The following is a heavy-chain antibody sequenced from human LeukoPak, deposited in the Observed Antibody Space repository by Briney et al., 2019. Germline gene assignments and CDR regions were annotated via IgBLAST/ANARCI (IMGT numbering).Heavy chain of an antibody. J-gene: IGHJ4*02. D-gene: IGHD6-19*01. CDR2: IHYSGST. Sequence: SQTLSLTCNVSGGSISSGGYYWSWIRQHPGKGLEWIGYIHYSGSTYYNPSLKSRVTISVDTSKNQFSLKLSSVTAADTAVYYCARVGVLGGWTFDYWGQGTLVTVSS. V-gene: IGHV4-31*03. CDR1: GGSISSGGYY. CDR3: ARVGVLGGWTFDY.